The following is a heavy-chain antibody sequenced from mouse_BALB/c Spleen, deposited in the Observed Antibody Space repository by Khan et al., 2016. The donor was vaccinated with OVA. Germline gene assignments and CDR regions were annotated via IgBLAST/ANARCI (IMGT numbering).Heavy chain of an antibody. CDR2: INTYTGEP. J-gene: IGHJ1*01. CDR3: ARRNCRDDRHFDV. V-gene: IGHV9-3-1*01. Sequence: QVQLKQSGPELKKPGETVKISCKASGYTFTNYGMNWVKQAPGKGLKWMGWINTYTGEPTYGDDFKGRFAFSLETSANTAYLQINNLKKEDTATYICARRNCRDDRHFDVWGAGTTVTVSS. CDR1: GYTFTNYG. D-gene: IGHD2-14*01.